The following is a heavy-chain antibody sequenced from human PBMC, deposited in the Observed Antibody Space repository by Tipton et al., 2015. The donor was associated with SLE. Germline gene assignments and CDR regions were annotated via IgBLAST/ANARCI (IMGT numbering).Heavy chain of an antibody. Sequence: LRLSCTVSGGSISSYYWSWIRQPPGKGLEWIGDASYSGRPNFNPSLKSRVTVSVDTSKNQFSLRLSSVTAADSAVYYCARGRVSSNYYRHVNMDFWGQGTLVTVSS. CDR2: ASYSGRP. V-gene: IGHV4-59*01. J-gene: IGHJ4*02. CDR1: GGSISSYY. D-gene: IGHD3-22*01. CDR3: ARGRVSSNYYRHVNMDF.